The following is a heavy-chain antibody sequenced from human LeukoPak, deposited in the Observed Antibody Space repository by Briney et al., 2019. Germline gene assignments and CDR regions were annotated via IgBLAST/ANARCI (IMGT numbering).Heavy chain of an antibody. V-gene: IGHV3-23*01. Sequence: GSLRLSCAASGFTFSTYAMTWVRQAPGKGLEWVSAISGSGGATYYADSVRGRFTVSRDSSKNTLYLQMNSLRAEDTAVYYCAKDRYAWRDFDYWGQGTLVTVSS. CDR2: ISGSGGAT. CDR1: GFTFSTYA. CDR3: AKDRYAWRDFDY. J-gene: IGHJ4*02. D-gene: IGHD3-16*01.